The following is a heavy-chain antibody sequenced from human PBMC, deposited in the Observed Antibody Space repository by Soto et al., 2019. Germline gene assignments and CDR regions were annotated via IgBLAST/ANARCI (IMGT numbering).Heavy chain of an antibody. V-gene: IGHV3-23*01. CDR2: ISGSGGST. Sequence: EVQLLESGGGLVQPGGSLRLSCAASGFTFSSYAMSWVRQAPGKGLEWVAAISGSGGSTYYADSVKGRFTISRDNSKNKLYLQMNSVRAEDTAVYYCANDFYDFWSGPHFDYWGQGTLVTVSS. J-gene: IGHJ4*02. D-gene: IGHD3-3*01. CDR3: ANDFYDFWSGPHFDY. CDR1: GFTFSSYA.